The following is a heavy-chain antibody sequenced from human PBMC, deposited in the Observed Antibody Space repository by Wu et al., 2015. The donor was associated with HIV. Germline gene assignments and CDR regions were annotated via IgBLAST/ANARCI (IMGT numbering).Heavy chain of an antibody. J-gene: IGHJ6*02. CDR2: ISAYNGNT. Sequence: SVKVSCKASGYTFTSYGISWVRQAPGQGLEWMGWISAYNGNTNYAQKLQGRVTMTTDTSTSTAYMELRSLRSDDTAVYYCARALVREYYYYYGMDVWGQGTTVTVSS. CDR3: ARALVREYYYYYGMDV. V-gene: IGHV1-18*01. CDR1: GYTFTSYG. D-gene: IGHD3-10*01.